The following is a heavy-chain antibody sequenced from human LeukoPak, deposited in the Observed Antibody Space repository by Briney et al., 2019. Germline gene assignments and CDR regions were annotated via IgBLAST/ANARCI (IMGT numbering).Heavy chain of an antibody. CDR1: VYTSIGHY. CDR3: ARGRIHSWSDAFDI. CDR2: MKSNRGGT. D-gene: IGHD5-18*01. V-gene: IGHV1-2*02. Sequence: ASVKVSCKASVYTSIGHYMHWVRQAPGQGLERMGWMKSNRGGTKYAQKYQGRVILTRDTSISTAYMKLSRLKSDDTAVYYCARGRIHSWSDAFDIWGQGTTVTVSS. J-gene: IGHJ3*02.